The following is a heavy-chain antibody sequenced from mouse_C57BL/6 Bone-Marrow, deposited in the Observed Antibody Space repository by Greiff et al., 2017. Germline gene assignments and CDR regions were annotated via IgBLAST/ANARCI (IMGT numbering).Heavy chain of an antibody. D-gene: IGHD3-3*01. V-gene: IGHV7-1*01. CDR1: GFTFSDFY. J-gene: IGHJ4*01. CDR2: SRNKANDYTT. Sequence: EVKVVESGGGLVQSGRSLRLSCATSGFTFSDFYMEWVRQAPGKGLEWIAASRNKANDYTTEYSASVKGRFIVSRDTSQSILYLQMHSLRAEDTAIYYCARAPLGAMDYWGQGTSVTVSS. CDR3: ARAPLGAMDY.